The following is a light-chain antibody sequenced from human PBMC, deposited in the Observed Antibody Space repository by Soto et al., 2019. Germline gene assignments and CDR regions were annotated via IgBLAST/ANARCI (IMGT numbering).Light chain of an antibody. V-gene: IGLV3-27*01. CDR1: VLAKKY. Sequence: SYELTQPSSVSVSPGQTARITCSGDVLAKKYARWFQQKPGQAPVLVIYKDSERPSGIPERFSGSSSGTTVTLTISGAQVEDEADYYCYSAADNIGVFGGGTKSPS. J-gene: IGLJ3*02. CDR3: YSAADNIGV. CDR2: KDS.